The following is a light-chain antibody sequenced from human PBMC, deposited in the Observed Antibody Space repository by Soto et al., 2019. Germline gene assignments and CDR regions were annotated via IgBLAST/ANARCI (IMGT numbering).Light chain of an antibody. V-gene: IGLV2-23*03. CDR3: CSYAGISTFPNV. Sequence: QSALTQPASVSGSPGQSITISCTGTSSDVGSYNLVSWYQQHPGKAPKLMIYEGSKRPSGVSNRFSGSKSGNTASLTISGLHAEDEADYYCCSYAGISTFPNVFGTGTKLTVL. CDR1: SSDVGSYNL. CDR2: EGS. J-gene: IGLJ1*01.